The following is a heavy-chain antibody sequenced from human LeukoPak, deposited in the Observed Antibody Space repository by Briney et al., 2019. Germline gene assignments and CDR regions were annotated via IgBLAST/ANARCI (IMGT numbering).Heavy chain of an antibody. CDR1: GFTFSSYW. J-gene: IGHJ4*02. CDR3: ARGGEGATVTTGFDY. D-gene: IGHD4-17*01. Sequence: GGSLRLSCAASGFTFSSYWMGWVRQAPGKGLEWVANIKQDGSEKYYVDSVKGRFTISRDNAKNSLYLQMNSLRAEDTAVYYCARGGEGATVTTGFDYWGQGTLVTVSS. CDR2: IKQDGSEK. V-gene: IGHV3-7*01.